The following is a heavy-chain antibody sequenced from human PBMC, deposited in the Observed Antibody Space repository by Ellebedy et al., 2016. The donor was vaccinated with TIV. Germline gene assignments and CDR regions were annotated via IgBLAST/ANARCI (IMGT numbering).Heavy chain of an antibody. CDR3: ASATGEVNYFDH. CDR1: GFTFSSYW. Sequence: GESLKISCAASGFTFSSYWMHWVRQAPGKGLMSVSRIDNTGRTTSYADSVKGRFTISRDNAKSSLYLQINSLRAEDTAIYYCASATGEVNYFDHWGQGTLVAVSS. J-gene: IGHJ4*02. V-gene: IGHV3-74*01. D-gene: IGHD7-27*01. CDR2: IDNTGRTT.